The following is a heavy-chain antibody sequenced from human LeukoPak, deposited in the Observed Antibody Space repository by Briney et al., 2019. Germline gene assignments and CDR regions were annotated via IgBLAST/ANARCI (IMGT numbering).Heavy chain of an antibody. CDR3: AAYSSSSFAVDY. V-gene: IGHV1-46*01. CDR1: GYTFTSYY. Sequence: ASVKVSCTASGYTFTSYYMHWVRQAPGQGLEWMGIINPSGGSTSYAQKFQGRVTMTRDTSTSTVYMELSSLRSEDTAVYYCAAYSSSSFAVDYWGQGTLVTVSS. D-gene: IGHD6-6*01. CDR2: INPSGGST. J-gene: IGHJ4*02.